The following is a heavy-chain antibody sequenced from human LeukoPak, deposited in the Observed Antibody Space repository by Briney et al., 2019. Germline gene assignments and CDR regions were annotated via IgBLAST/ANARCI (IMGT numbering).Heavy chain of an antibody. CDR1: GFTFSTYA. J-gene: IGHJ4*02. CDR2: ISGSDDGT. D-gene: IGHD2-15*01. CDR3: AKSPVSSCRGSFCYPFDY. Sequence: GGSPRLSCAASGFTFSTYAMSWVRQILGKGLEWVSAISGSDDGTYYADSVKGRFTISRDNSRNTLYLQMDTLRAEDTAVYFCAKSPVSSCRGSFCYPFDYWGQGNLVTVSS. V-gene: IGHV3-23*01.